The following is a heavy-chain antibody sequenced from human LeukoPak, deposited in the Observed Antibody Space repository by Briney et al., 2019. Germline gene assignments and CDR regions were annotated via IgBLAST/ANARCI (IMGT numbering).Heavy chain of an antibody. J-gene: IGHJ3*02. V-gene: IGHV3-30*04. CDR1: RFRFSSYS. Sequence: GRSLRLSYAASRFRFSSYSMHWVRQAPGKGLEWVAVISYDGSYMYYGDSVKGRFTISRDNSKNTLHLQMNSLRAEDTAVYYCARDLRGTSGWSAFDIWGQGTMVTVSS. CDR2: ISYDGSYM. CDR3: ARDLRGTSGWSAFDI. D-gene: IGHD6-19*01.